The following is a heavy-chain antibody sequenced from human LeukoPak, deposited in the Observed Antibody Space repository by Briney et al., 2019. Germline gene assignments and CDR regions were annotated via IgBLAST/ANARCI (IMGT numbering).Heavy chain of an antibody. CDR1: GGTFSSYA. CDR2: IIPIFGTA. CDR3: ARGGIWDFWRYIRH. J-gene: IGHJ4*02. Sequence: ASVKVSCKASGGTFSSYAISWVRQAPGQGLEWMGRIIPIFGTANYAQKFQGRVTITTDESTSTAYMELSSLRSEDTAVYYCARGGIWDFWRYIRHWGQGTLVTVSS. D-gene: IGHD3-3*01. V-gene: IGHV1-69*05.